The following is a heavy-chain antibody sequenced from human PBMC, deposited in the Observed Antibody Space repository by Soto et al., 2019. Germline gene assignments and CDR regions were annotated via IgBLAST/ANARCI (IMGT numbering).Heavy chain of an antibody. CDR3: GRTQPHSARYSDA. CDR1: GFPFRSYG. D-gene: IGHD3-16*02. Sequence: GGSLRLSCEGSGFPFRSYGIQWVRQAPGKGLEWLGLIWNDGSHAYYADSVKGRFTISRDNSKNTVFLQVSNLRAEATAVYFCGRTQPHSARYSDAWAQATLVTVSS. CDR2: IWNDGSHA. J-gene: IGHJ5*02. V-gene: IGHV3-33*01.